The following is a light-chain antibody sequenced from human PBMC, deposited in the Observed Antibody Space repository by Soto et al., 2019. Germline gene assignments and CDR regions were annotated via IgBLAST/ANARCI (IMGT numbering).Light chain of an antibody. CDR1: HVVSNY. J-gene: IGKJ2*01. CDR3: QHYYSYPYT. CDR2: AAS. Sequence: AIRMTQSPSSLSASIGDRVTITCRASHVVSNYLAWYQQKPGKAPKALIYAASFLQSGVPSRFGGSGSGTDFSLTISFLQSDDFAPSYCQHYYSYPYTFGQGTTLQIK. V-gene: IGKV1-8*01.